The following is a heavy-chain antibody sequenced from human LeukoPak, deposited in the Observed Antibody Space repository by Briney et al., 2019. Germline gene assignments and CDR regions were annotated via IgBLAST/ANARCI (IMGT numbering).Heavy chain of an antibody. J-gene: IGHJ4*02. CDR3: ASNDYRDEGIYS. CDR1: GFTFSSYA. V-gene: IGHV3-30*04. D-gene: IGHD4-17*01. CDR2: ISYDGSNK. Sequence: QAGGSLRLSCAASGFTFSSYAMHWVRQAPGKGLEWVAVISYDGSNKYYADSVKGRFTISRDNSKNTLYLQMNSLRAEDTAVYYCASNDYRDEGIYSWGPGTLVTVSS.